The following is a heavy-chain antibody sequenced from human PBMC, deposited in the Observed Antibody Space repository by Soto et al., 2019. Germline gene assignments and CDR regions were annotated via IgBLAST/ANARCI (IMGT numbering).Heavy chain of an antibody. V-gene: IGHV4-4*02. D-gene: IGHD1-1*01. CDR3: ARAGFWNLES. Sequence: YVTLCLTCAVSDKSISKDISCNWVRQPPGQGLEWIGEGHHTKGALYNPALRSRVTVSAGLFYSNIFLEVPSLGAADSAVYYCARAGFWNLESWGQGTPVTVSS. J-gene: IGHJ4*02. CDR1: DKSISKDIS. CDR2: GHHTKGA.